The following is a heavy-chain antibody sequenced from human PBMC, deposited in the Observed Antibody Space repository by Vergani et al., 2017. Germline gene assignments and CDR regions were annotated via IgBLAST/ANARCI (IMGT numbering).Heavy chain of an antibody. Sequence: EVQLLESGGGLVQPGGSLRLSCAASGFTFSSYAMSWVRQAPGKGLEWVSAISGSGGSTYYADSVKGRFTISRDNSKNTLYLQMNSLRAEDTAVYYCARDTDYYDSSGYPNKYFQHWGQGTLVTVSS. CDR3: ARDTDYYDSSGYPNKYFQH. CDR2: ISGSGGST. D-gene: IGHD3-22*01. CDR1: GFTFSSYA. J-gene: IGHJ1*01. V-gene: IGHV3-23*01.